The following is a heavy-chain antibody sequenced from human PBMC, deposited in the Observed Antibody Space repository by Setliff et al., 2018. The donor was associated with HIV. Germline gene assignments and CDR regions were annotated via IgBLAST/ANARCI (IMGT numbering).Heavy chain of an antibody. D-gene: IGHD3-22*01. Sequence: SGGSLRLSCEASGFTFSTYAMSWVRQAPGKGLEWVSYVSSASNNIYYADSVKGRFTISRDDAKNSVYLQMNSLRAEDTAIYYCARGTYYYDSSDYYYINYFDYWGQGTLVTVSS. CDR1: GFTFSTYA. CDR3: ARGTYYYDSSDYYYINYFDY. V-gene: IGHV3-21*01. J-gene: IGHJ4*02. CDR2: VSSASNNI.